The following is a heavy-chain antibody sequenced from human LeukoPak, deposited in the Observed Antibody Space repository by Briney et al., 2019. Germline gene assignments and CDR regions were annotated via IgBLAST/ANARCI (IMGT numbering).Heavy chain of an antibody. CDR1: GYTFTSYG. Sequence: VASVKVSCEASGYTFTSYGISWVRQAPGQGLEWMGWISAYNGNTNYAQKLQGRVTMTTDTSTSTAYMELRSLRSDDTAVYYCARDPMQGYSSSWYYFDYWGQGTLVTVSS. J-gene: IGHJ4*02. V-gene: IGHV1-18*01. CDR2: ISAYNGNT. CDR3: ARDPMQGYSSSWYYFDY. D-gene: IGHD6-13*01.